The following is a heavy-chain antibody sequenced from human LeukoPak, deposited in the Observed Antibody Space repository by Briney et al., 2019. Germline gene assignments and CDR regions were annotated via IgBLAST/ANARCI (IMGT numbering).Heavy chain of an antibody. CDR1: GFTFSSYA. D-gene: IGHD3-22*01. J-gene: IGHJ4*02. V-gene: IGHV3-23*01. CDR3: AKVSRPYYYDSSGSHKPYYFDY. CDR2: ISGSGGST. Sequence: PGGSLRLSCAASGFTFSSYAMSWVRQVPGKGLEWVSAISGSGGSTYYADSVKGRFTISRDNSKNTPYLQMNSLRAEDTAVYYCAKVSRPYYYDSSGSHKPYYFDYWGQGTLVTVSS.